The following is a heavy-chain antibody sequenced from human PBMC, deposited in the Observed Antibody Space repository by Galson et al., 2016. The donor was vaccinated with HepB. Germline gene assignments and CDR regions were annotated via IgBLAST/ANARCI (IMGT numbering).Heavy chain of an antibody. Sequence: SLRLSCAASGSTFSSYGMHWVRQAPGKGLEWVAVISYDGSNKYYADSVKGRFTISRDNSKNTLYLQMNSLRAEDTAVYYLAKDSNWLGIVVVPAEIDYWGQGTLVTVSS. V-gene: IGHV3-30*18. D-gene: IGHD2-2*01. CDR1: GSTFSSYG. J-gene: IGHJ4*02. CDR3: AKDSNWLGIVVVPAEIDY. CDR2: ISYDGSNK.